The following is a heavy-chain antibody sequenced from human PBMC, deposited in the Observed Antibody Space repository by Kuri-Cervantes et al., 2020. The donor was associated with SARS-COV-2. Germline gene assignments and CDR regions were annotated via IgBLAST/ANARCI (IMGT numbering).Heavy chain of an antibody. Sequence: GGSLRLSCAASNFTFSNAWMNWVRQAPGKGLEWVGRIKSKTNAGTTDYGAPGKGRFTISRDDSKHTLYLQMNSLKIEDTAVYYCTTTVEMATFYYAMDVWGQGTTVTVSS. D-gene: IGHD5-24*01. J-gene: IGHJ6*02. V-gene: IGHV3-15*07. CDR1: NFTFSNAW. CDR3: TTTVEMATFYYAMDV. CDR2: IKSKTNAGTT.